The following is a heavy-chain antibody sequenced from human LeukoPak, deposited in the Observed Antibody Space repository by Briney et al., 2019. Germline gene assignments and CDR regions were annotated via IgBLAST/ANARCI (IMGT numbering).Heavy chain of an antibody. Sequence: GGSLRLSCAPSVFTLCIYCVSWVRHALGGGVGCVSNIIQEGRGKYYVVAVKGRFTITRDNAKKSLYLQINSLRDEDTAVYCCRVYCSGGSGDCSVKKYWFVTSGQGTL. CDR2: IIQEGRGK. J-gene: IGHJ5*02. CDR3: RVYCSGGSGDCSVKKYWFVT. CDR1: VFTLCIYC. D-gene: IGHD2-15*01. V-gene: IGHV3-7*01.